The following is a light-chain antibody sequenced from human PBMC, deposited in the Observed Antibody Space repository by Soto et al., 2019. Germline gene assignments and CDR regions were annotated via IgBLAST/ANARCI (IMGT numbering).Light chain of an antibody. CDR1: QSVSSSY. CDR3: QQYGSSSWT. Sequence: EFVLTQSPGTLSLSPGERATLSCRASQSVSSSYLAWYQQQPGQAPRLLIYGASSRATGIPDRFSGSGSGTDFTLTISRLEPEDFAVYYCQQYGSSSWTFGHGTKVDIK. J-gene: IGKJ1*01. V-gene: IGKV3-20*01. CDR2: GAS.